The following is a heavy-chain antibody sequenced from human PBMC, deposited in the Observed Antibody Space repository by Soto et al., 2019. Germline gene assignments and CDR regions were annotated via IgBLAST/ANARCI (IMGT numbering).Heavy chain of an antibody. CDR2: INPSGGST. J-gene: IGHJ5*02. CDR3: IRAIHDSSGFLGH. CDR1: GYTFTTYY. V-gene: IGHV1-46*03. D-gene: IGHD3-22*01. Sequence: QVQLVQSGAEVKKPGASVKVSCKATGYTFTTYYLHWVRQAPGQGLEWMGMINPSGGSTSYSQKFQGRLTVTRDTSTSTVSMEVGSLRSEDTAMYYCIRAIHDSSGFLGHWGQGTLVIVSS.